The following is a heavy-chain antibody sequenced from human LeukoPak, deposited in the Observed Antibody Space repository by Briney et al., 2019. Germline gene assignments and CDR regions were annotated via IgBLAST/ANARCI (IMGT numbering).Heavy chain of an antibody. Sequence: GGSLRLSCAASGSTVSSNYMSWVRQAPGTGLEWVSIIYSSGRTDYADSVKGRFTISRDNSKNTLYLQMNSLRAEDTAMYYCARNYGSGSYFNAWIDYWGQGTLVTVSS. CDR3: ARNYGSGSYFNAWIDY. CDR2: IYSSGRT. D-gene: IGHD3-10*01. V-gene: IGHV3-53*01. CDR1: GSTVSSNY. J-gene: IGHJ4*02.